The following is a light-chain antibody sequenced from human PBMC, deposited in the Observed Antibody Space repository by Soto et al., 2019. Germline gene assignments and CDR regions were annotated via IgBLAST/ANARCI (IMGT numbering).Light chain of an antibody. J-gene: IGKJ1*01. CDR1: QSVTSSY. Sequence: IVLTQSPGTLSLSQGERATLCCRASQSVTSSYLAWWQQKPGQAPRLLIYGASSRATGIPDRFSGSGSGTEFTLTISSLQPDDFATYYCQQYDSFSVTFGQGTKV. CDR2: GAS. CDR3: QQYDSFSVT. V-gene: IGKV3-20*01.